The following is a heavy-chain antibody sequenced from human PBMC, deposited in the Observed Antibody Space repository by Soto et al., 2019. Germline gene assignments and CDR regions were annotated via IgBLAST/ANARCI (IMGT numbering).Heavy chain of an antibody. CDR3: ARLGDCYNNVCSRGMDV. CDR2: ISSISTYT. Sequence: GGSLRLSCAASGFTFSDYYMSWVRQAPGRGLEWVSYISSISTYTNYADSVRGRFTISRDNARNSLDLQMNSLRVEDTAVYYCARLGDCYNNVCSRGMDVWGQGTTVTVSS. J-gene: IGHJ6*02. D-gene: IGHD1-1*01. V-gene: IGHV3-11*06. CDR1: GFTFSDYY.